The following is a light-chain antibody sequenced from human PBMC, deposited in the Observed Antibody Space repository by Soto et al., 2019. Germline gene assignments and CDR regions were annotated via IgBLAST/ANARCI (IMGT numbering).Light chain of an antibody. CDR3: QQSYSTLLFT. J-gene: IGKJ3*01. Sequence: DIQMTQSPSSLSASVGDRVTITCRASQSINSYLNWYQQKPGKAPKLLIYAASSLQSGVQSRFSGSGSGTDFTLTISSLQPEDFATYYCQQSYSTLLFTFGPGTKVDIK. CDR2: AAS. CDR1: QSINSY. V-gene: IGKV1-39*01.